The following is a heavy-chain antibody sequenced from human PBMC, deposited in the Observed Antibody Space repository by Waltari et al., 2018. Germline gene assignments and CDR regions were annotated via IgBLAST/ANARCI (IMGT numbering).Heavy chain of an antibody. CDR1: GFTFSNYA. V-gene: IGHV3-23*01. CDR2: ISGGGIKT. J-gene: IGHJ4*02. Sequence: EVQLLESGGGLVQPGGSLRLSCLASGFTFSNYAMTWVRQGPGKGLEWVSAISGGGIKTYYADSVKGRFTISRDNSKNTLYLQMNSLRAEDTAVYYCAKGKAFDYWGQGALVTVSS. CDR3: AKGKAFDY.